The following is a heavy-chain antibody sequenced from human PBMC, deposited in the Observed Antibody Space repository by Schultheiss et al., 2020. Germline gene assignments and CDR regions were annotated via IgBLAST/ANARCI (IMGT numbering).Heavy chain of an antibody. CDR3: ARSWPGYGSGSYQFDY. J-gene: IGHJ4*02. Sequence: GESLKISCKASGYTFTSYGISWVRQAPGQGLEWMGWISAYNGNTNYAQKLQGRVTMTTDTSTSTAYMELRSLRSDDTAVYYCARSWPGYGSGSYQFDYWGQGTLVTVSS. CDR2: ISAYNGNT. CDR1: GYTFTSYG. V-gene: IGHV1-18*01. D-gene: IGHD3-10*01.